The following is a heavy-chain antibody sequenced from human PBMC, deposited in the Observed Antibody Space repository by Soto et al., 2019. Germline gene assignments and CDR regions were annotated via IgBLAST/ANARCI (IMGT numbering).Heavy chain of an antibody. CDR3: ASSFLYYSDSSGYYYVPDY. V-gene: IGHV4-61*01. CDR2: IYYSGST. Sequence: PSETLSLTCTVSGGSVSSGSYYWSWIRQPPGKGLEWIGYIYYSGSTSYNPSLKSRVTISVDTSKNQFSLKLSSVTAADTAVYYCASSFLYYSDSSGYYYVPDYWGQGTLVTVSS. CDR1: GGSVSSGSYY. D-gene: IGHD3-22*01. J-gene: IGHJ4*02.